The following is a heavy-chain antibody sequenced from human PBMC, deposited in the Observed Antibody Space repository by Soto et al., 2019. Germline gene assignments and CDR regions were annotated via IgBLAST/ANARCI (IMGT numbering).Heavy chain of an antibody. D-gene: IGHD1-1*01. V-gene: IGHV1-18*01. CDR2: ISAYNGNT. CDR3: ARDVTPNWNDNYYYYGMDV. CDR1: GYTFTSYG. Sequence: QVQLVQSGAEVKKPGASVKVSCKASGYTFTSYGISWVRQAPGQGLEWMGWISAYNGNTNYAQKLQGRVTMTTDTATSTAYMELRSLRSDDTAVYYCARDVTPNWNDNYYYYGMDVWGQGTTVTVSS. J-gene: IGHJ6*02.